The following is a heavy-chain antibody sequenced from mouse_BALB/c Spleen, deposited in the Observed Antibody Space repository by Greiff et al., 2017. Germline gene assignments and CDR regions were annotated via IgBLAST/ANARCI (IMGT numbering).Heavy chain of an antibody. CDR2: INPYNDGT. Sequence: VQLQQSGPELVKPGASVKMSCKASGYTFTSYVMHWVKQKPGQGLEWIGYINPYNDGTKYNEKFKGKATLTSDKSSSTAYMELSSLTSEDSAVYYCARSGDGYYVRFAYWGQGTLVTVSA. CDR3: ARSGDGYYVRFAY. J-gene: IGHJ3*01. CDR1: GYTFTSYV. D-gene: IGHD2-3*01. V-gene: IGHV1-14*01.